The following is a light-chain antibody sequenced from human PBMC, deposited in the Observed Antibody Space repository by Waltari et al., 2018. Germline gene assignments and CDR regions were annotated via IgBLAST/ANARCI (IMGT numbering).Light chain of an antibody. J-gene: IGKJ5*01. Sequence: DIQMTQSPSTLSASIGDSVTITCRASQRLSSWLAWYQQSPGKAPKLLVYDASTLQSGVPSRFSGSGSGTEFTLTISSLQPEDFATYYCQHYTRYSITFGQGTRLEIK. CDR2: DAS. CDR1: QRLSSW. V-gene: IGKV1-5*01. CDR3: QHYTRYSIT.